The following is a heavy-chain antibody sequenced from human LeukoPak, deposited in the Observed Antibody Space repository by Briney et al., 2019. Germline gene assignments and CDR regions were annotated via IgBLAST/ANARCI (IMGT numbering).Heavy chain of an antibody. CDR1: GYTFTSYG. CDR3: AREMAPYYYYGMDV. CDR2: ISAYNGNT. D-gene: IGHD5-24*01. Sequence: RASVKVSCKASGYTFTSYGISWVRQAPGQGLEWMGWISAYNGNTNYAQKLQGRVTMTTDTSTSTAYVELRSLRSDDTAVYYCAREMAPYYYYGMDVWGQGTTVTVSS. V-gene: IGHV1-18*01. J-gene: IGHJ6*02.